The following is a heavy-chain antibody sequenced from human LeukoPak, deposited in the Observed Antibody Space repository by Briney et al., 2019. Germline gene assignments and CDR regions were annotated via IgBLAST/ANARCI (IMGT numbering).Heavy chain of an antibody. Sequence: GGSLRLSCAASGFTFSSYAMSWLRQAPGKGLEWVSASSGSGGSTYYADCVKGRFTISRDNSKNTLYLQMNSLRAEDTAVYYCDGILTGTWGQGTLVTVSS. J-gene: IGHJ5*02. CDR1: GFTFSSYA. CDR3: DGILTGT. CDR2: SSGSGGST. V-gene: IGHV3-23*01. D-gene: IGHD3-9*01.